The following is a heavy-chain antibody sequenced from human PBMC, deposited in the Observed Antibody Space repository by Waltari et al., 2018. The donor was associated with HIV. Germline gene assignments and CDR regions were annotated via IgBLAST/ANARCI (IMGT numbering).Heavy chain of an antibody. CDR1: GFTFSSYS. CDR2: ISSSSSAI. V-gene: IGHV3-48*02. D-gene: IGHD6-13*01. CDR3: ARSTIYSSSWFNDGFDI. Sequence: EVQLVESGGGLVQPGGSLRLSCVASGFTFSSYSMNWVRQAPGKGLEWLSYISSSSSAIYYADSVRGRFTISRDNAKNSLYLQMNSLRDEDTAVFYCARSTIYSSSWFNDGFDIWGQGAVVTVSS. J-gene: IGHJ3*02.